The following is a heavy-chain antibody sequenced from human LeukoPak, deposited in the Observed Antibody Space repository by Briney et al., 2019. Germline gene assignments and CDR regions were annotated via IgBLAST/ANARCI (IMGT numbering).Heavy chain of an antibody. J-gene: IGHJ4*02. V-gene: IGHV3-30*18. Sequence: GGSLRLSCAASGFTFSSYGMHWVRQAPGKGLEWVAVISYDGSNKYYADSVKGRFTISRDNSKNTLYLQMNSLRAEDTAVYYCAKDATTVTTLVLYYWGQGTLVTVSS. D-gene: IGHD4-17*01. CDR2: ISYDGSNK. CDR1: GFTFSSYG. CDR3: AKDATTVTTLVLYY.